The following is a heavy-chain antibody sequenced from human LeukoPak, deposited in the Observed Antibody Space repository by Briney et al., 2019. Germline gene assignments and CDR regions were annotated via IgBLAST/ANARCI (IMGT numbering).Heavy chain of an antibody. Sequence: GGSLRLSCAASGFTFSSYGMHWVRQAPGKGLEWVAFIRSDGSYKYYADSVKGRFTISRENAKNTLYLQMNSLRAEDTALYYCAKVARGDYYYYYMDVWGKGTTVTVSS. CDR3: AKVARGDYYYYYMDV. J-gene: IGHJ6*03. CDR2: IRSDGSYK. V-gene: IGHV3-30*02. CDR1: GFTFSSYG. D-gene: IGHD3-10*01.